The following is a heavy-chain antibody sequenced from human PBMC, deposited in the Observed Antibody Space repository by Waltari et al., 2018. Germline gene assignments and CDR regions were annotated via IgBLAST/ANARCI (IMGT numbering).Heavy chain of an antibody. D-gene: IGHD3-3*01. CDR3: ARAGGNGYYAFDI. CDR2: IYYSGST. CDR1: GGSISSTNYY. J-gene: IGHJ3*02. Sequence: QLQLQESGPGLVKPSETLSLTCTVSGGSISSTNYYWGWIRQPPGKGLEWIGMIYYSGSTYYNPSLKSRVTISVDTSKNQFSLRLSSVTAADTAVYYCARAGGNGYYAFDIWGQGTMVTVSS. V-gene: IGHV4-39*01.